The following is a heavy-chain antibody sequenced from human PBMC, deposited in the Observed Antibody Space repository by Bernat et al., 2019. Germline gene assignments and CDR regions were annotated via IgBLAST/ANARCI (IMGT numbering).Heavy chain of an antibody. CDR3: TTELSGYMWYFDY. V-gene: IGHV3-15*01. CDR2: IKSKTDGGTT. D-gene: IGHD5-12*01. CDR1: GFTFSNAW. Sequence: EVQLVESGGGLVKPGGSLRLSCAASGFTFSNAWMSWVRQAPGKGLEWVVRIKSKTDGGTTDYAAPVKGRFTISRDDSKNTLYLQMNSLKTEDTAVYYCTTELSGYMWYFDYWGQGTLVTVSS. J-gene: IGHJ4*02.